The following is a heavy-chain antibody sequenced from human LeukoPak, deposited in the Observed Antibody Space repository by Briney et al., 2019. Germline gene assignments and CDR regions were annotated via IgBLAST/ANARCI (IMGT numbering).Heavy chain of an antibody. V-gene: IGHV4-38-2*01. CDR2: IYHSGST. D-gene: IGHD3-10*01. CDR1: GYSISSGYY. Sequence: PSGTLSLTCAVSGYSISSGYYWGWIRQPPGKGLEWIGSIYHSGSTYYNPSLKSRVTISVDTSKNQFSLKLSSVTAADTAVYYCARVYGSGSYYYYYYYMDVWGKGTTVTISS. J-gene: IGHJ6*03. CDR3: ARVYGSGSYYYYYYYMDV.